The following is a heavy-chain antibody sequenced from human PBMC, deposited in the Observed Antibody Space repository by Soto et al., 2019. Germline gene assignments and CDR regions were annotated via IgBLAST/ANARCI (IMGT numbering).Heavy chain of an antibody. CDR2: IDTDGGGT. Sequence: DVQLVESGGGLVQPGGSLRVSCAASGFTLGSHRIHWVRQAPGKGLEWVSRIDTDGGGTSYADSVKGRFTISTDNAKNTVYLPMNGLGAGDAAVEACATGFDLWGQGILVTVSS. CDR1: GFTLGSHR. J-gene: IGHJ5*02. V-gene: IGHV3-74*01. CDR3: ATGFDL.